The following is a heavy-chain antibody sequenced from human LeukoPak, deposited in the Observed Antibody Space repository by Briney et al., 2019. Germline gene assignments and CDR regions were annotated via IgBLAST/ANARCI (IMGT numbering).Heavy chain of an antibody. V-gene: IGHV3-23*01. CDR3: ANSQNFWSGYYGH. CDR1: GFTFNTYA. Sequence: GGSLRLSCAASGFTFNTYAMSWVRQAPWERLQWVSGISDSGGNTYYADSVKGRFTISRDNSKNTLYLQMSSLRAEDTAVYYCANSQNFWSGYYGHWGQGTLVTVSS. CDR2: ISDSGGNT. J-gene: IGHJ4*02. D-gene: IGHD3-3*01.